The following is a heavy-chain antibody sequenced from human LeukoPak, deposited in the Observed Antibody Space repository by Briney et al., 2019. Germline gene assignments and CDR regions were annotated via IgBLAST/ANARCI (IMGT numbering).Heavy chain of an antibody. CDR3: ARTTVTSTDP. CDR2: IYYSGST. J-gene: IGHJ5*02. Sequence: SETLSLTCTVSGAPISISSYYWGWIRKPPGKGLEWIGSIYYSGSTYYNPSLKSRVTISVDTSKNQFSLKLSSVTAADTAVYYCARTTVTSTDPWGQGTLVTVSS. CDR1: GAPISISSYY. D-gene: IGHD4-17*01. V-gene: IGHV4-39*07.